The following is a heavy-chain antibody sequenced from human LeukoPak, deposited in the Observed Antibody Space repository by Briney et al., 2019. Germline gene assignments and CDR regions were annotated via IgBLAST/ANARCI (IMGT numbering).Heavy chain of an antibody. CDR2: THYSGKA. CDR3: ARAILTPGGFVWHFDL. Sequence: PSETLSLTCTVSGGSISSGDYYWSWIRQHPGKGLEWIGYTHYSGKAYCNPSLKSRVTISVDTSKSQFSLKLSSVTAADTAVYYCARAILTPGGFVWHFDLWGRGTLVTVSS. D-gene: IGHD2-15*01. V-gene: IGHV4-31*03. CDR1: GGSISSGDYY. J-gene: IGHJ2*01.